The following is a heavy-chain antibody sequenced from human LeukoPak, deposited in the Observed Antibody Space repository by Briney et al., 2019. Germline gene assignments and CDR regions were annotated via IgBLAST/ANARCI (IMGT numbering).Heavy chain of an antibody. CDR3: AKDLGDFWSGYRGSLYYGMDV. CDR2: ISWNSGSI. J-gene: IGHJ6*02. CDR1: GLTFTDHP. Sequence: GGSLRLSCVASGLTFTDHPMNWVRQAPGKGLEWVSGISWNSGSIGYADSVKGRFTISRDNAKNSLYLQMNSLRAEDTALYYCAKDLGDFWSGYRGSLYYGMDVWGQGTTVTVSS. D-gene: IGHD3-3*01. V-gene: IGHV3-9*01.